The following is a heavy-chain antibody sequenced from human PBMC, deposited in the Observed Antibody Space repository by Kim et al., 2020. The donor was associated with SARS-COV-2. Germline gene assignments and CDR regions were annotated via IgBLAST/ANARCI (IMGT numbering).Heavy chain of an antibody. V-gene: IGHV4-61*01. CDR3: ARGRHCGGDCSPARTWFDP. J-gene: IGHJ5*02. CDR1: GGSVSSGSYY. D-gene: IGHD2-21*02. CDR2: IYYSGST. Sequence: SETLSLTCTVSGGSVSSGSYYWSWIRQPPGKGLEWIGYIYYSGSTNYNPSLKSRVTISVDTSKNQFSLKLSSVTAADTAVYYCARGRHCGGDCSPARTWFDPWGQGTLVTVSS.